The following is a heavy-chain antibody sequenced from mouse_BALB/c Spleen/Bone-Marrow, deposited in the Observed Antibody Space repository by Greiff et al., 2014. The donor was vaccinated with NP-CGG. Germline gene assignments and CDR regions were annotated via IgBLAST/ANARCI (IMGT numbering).Heavy chain of an antibody. CDR3: ARSRRYYGYFDY. Sequence: EVQRVESGGGLVQPGGSRKLSCAASGFTFSSFGMHWVRQAPEKGLEWVAYISSGSSTIYYADTVKGRFTISRDNPKNTLFLQMTSLRSEDTAMYYCARSRRYYGYFDYGGQGTTLTVSS. D-gene: IGHD1-1*01. CDR1: GFTFSSFG. V-gene: IGHV5-17*02. CDR2: ISSGSSTI. J-gene: IGHJ2*01.